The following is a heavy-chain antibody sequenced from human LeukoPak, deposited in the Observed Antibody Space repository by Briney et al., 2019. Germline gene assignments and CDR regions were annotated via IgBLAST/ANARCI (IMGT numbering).Heavy chain of an antibody. CDR1: GFTFSSYW. D-gene: IGHD6-19*01. Sequence: GGSLRLSCAASGFTFSSYWMHWVRQAPGKGLEWVANIKQDGSEKYYVDSVKGRFTISRDNAKNSLYLQMNSLRAEDTAVYYCARTRLAVAGTWWFDPWGQGTLVTVSS. J-gene: IGHJ5*02. V-gene: IGHV3-7*01. CDR3: ARTRLAVAGTWWFDP. CDR2: IKQDGSEK.